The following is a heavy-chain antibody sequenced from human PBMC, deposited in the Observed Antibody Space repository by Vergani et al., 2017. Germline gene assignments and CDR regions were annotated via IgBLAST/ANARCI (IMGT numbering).Heavy chain of an antibody. CDR1: GFTSSYYG. D-gene: IGHD1-1*01. CDR3: ATKSCGTPGCQIGYFRE. J-gene: IGHJ1*01. Sequence: QVHLVESGGGVVQPGRSLRLSCVVSGFTSSYYGMHWVRQAPGKGLEWVAVISYDGTQKYYADSVKGRFTISRDNSKSTPYLQMKSLRTEDTAVYYCATKSCGTPGCQIGYFREWGQGTLVTVSS. V-gene: IGHV3-30*03. CDR2: ISYDGTQK.